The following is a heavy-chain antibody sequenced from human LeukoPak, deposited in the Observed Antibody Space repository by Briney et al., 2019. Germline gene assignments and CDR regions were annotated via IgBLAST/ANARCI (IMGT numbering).Heavy chain of an antibody. V-gene: IGHV1-69*05. CDR1: GGTFSSYA. Sequence: ASVTASCKASGGTFSSYAISWVRQAPGQGLEWMGGIIPIFGTANYAQKFQGRVTITTDESTSTAYMELSSLRSEDTAVYYCARTKNYYDSSGYYYGGFDYWGQGTLVTVSS. J-gene: IGHJ4*02. D-gene: IGHD3-22*01. CDR2: IIPIFGTA. CDR3: ARTKNYYDSSGYYYGGFDY.